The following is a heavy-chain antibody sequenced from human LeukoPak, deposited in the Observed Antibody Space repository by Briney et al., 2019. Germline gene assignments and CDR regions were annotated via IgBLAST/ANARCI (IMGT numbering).Heavy chain of an antibody. V-gene: IGHV3-43*02. Sequence: GGSLRLCCAASGFTFDDYAMHWVRQAPGKGLEWVSLISGDGGSTYYADSVKGRFTISRGNSKNSLYLQMSSLRTEDTALYYCAKDRGEAVLVDYWGQGTLVTVSS. J-gene: IGHJ4*02. CDR3: AKDRGEAVLVDY. CDR1: GFTFDDYA. CDR2: ISGDGGST. D-gene: IGHD3-16*01.